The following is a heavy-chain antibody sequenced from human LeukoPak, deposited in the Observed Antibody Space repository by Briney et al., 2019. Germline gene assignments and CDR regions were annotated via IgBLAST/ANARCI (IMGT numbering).Heavy chain of an antibody. CDR1: GGSFSGYY. CDR2: INHSGST. V-gene: IGHV4-34*01. J-gene: IGHJ4*02. CDR3: ATETGSGWYGY. D-gene: IGHD6-19*01. Sequence: PSETLSLTCAVYGGSFSGYYWSWIRQPPGKGLEWIGEINHSGSTNYDPSLKSRVTISVDTSKNQFSLKLSSVTAAGTAVYYCATETGSGWYGYWGQGTLVTVSS.